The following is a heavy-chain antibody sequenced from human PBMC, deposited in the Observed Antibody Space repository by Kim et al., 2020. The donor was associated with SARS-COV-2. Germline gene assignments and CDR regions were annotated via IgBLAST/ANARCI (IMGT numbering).Heavy chain of an antibody. J-gene: IGHJ4*02. CDR1: GFTFHDYA. CDR2: ITWNSAGI. D-gene: IGHD3-16*01. V-gene: IGHV3-9*01. CDR3: TRGKGFDY. Sequence: GGSLRLSCAASGFTFHDYAMHWVRQAPGKGLEWVSNITWNSAGIGYAASVKGRFTISRDNAKNSLFLQMNSLRVEDTAIYYCTRGKGFDYWGQGTLVTVSS.